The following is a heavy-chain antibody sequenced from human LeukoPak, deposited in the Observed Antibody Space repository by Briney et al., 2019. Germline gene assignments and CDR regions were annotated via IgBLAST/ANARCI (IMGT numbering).Heavy chain of an antibody. CDR1: GYTFTSYS. CDR3: ARGHGSGSTIYFDP. CDR2: INPSAGSA. D-gene: IGHD3-10*01. Sequence: ASVKVSCKASGYTFTSYSLCWVRQAPGQGLEWMGIINPSAGSASYAQKFQGRVTMTRDTSTSTVYMELSSLRSEDTAIYYCARGHGSGSTIYFDPWGQGPLVTVSS. V-gene: IGHV1-46*01. J-gene: IGHJ5*02.